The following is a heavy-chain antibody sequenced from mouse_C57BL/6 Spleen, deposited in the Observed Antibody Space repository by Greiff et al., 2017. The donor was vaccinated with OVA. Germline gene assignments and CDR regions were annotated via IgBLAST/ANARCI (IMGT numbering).Heavy chain of an antibody. D-gene: IGHD3-2*02. CDR2: IDPSDSET. J-gene: IGHJ2*01. CDR1: GYTFTSYW. V-gene: IGHV1-52*01. Sequence: QVHVKQPGAELVRPGSSVKLSCKASGYTFTSYWMHWVKQRPIQGLEWIGNIDPSDSETHYNQKFKDKATLTVDKSSSTAYMQLSSLTSEDSAVYYCARGQLRSFDYWGQGTTLTVSS. CDR3: ARGQLRSFDY.